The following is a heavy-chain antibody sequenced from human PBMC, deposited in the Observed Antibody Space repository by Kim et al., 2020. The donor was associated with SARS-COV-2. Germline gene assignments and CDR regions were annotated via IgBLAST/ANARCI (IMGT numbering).Heavy chain of an antibody. V-gene: IGHV4-39*01. D-gene: IGHD1-7*01. CDR1: GGSISSSSYY. CDR3: ARRGNQKLELRYYDY. CDR2: IYYSGST. Sequence: SETLSLTCTVSGGSISSSSYYWGWIRQPPGKGLEWIGSIYYSGSTYYNPSLKSRVTISVDTSKNQFSLKLSSVTAADTAVYYCARRGNQKLELRYYDYWGQGTLVTVSS. J-gene: IGHJ4*02.